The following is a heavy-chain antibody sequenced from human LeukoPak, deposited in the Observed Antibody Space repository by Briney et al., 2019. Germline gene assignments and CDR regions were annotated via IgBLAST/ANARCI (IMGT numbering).Heavy chain of an antibody. CDR2: ISYEGSNK. D-gene: IGHD2-2*01. Sequence: PGGSLRLSCATSEFTFTSYNMNWVRQAPGKGLEWVAVISYEGSNKYYADSVKVRFTIPRDNSQNTLYLQMNSLRAEDTAVYYCARHLSSTSSWATVPDYWGQGTLVTVSS. J-gene: IGHJ4*02. V-gene: IGHV3-30-3*01. CDR1: EFTFTSYN. CDR3: ARHLSSTSSWATVPDY.